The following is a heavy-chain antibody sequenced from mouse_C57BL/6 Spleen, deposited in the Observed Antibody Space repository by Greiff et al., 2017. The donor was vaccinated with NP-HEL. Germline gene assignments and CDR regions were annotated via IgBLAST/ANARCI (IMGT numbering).Heavy chain of an antibody. D-gene: IGHD1-1*01. J-gene: IGHJ4*01. CDR2: INPSNGGT. CDR3: ARRDYYGSSLYAMDY. Sequence: VQLKQSGTELVKPGASVKLSCKASGYTFTSYWMHWVKQRPGQGLEWIGNINPSNGGTNYNEKFKSKATLTVDKSSSTAYMQLSSLTSEDSAVYYCARRDYYGSSLYAMDYWGQGTSVTVSS. V-gene: IGHV1-53*01. CDR1: GYTFTSYW.